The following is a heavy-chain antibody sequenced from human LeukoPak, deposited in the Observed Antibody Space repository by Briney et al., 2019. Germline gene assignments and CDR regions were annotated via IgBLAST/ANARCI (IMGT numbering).Heavy chain of an antibody. J-gene: IGHJ5*02. CDR1: GFTFNDYY. CDR2: INIGGTNT. CDR3: ATDGAGFGT. V-gene: IGHV3-11*01. Sequence: GGSLRLSCAASGFTFNDYYMSWIRQAPGKLLECLSYINIGGTNTHYADSGKGRFTISMDNAKKSLYLEMNNLRAEDTAVYYCATDGAGFGTWGQGVLVTVSS.